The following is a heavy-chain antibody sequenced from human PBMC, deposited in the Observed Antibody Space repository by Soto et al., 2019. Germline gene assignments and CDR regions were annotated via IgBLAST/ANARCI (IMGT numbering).Heavy chain of an antibody. CDR2: IYYSGST. J-gene: IGHJ6*02. D-gene: IGHD3-22*01. Sequence: SETLSLTCTVSGGSISSYYWSWIRQPPGKGLEWIGYIYYSGSTNYNPSLKSRVTISVDTSKNQFSLKLSSVTAADTAVYYCARGMFYYDSSGPPRGMDVWGQGTTVTVSS. CDR3: ARGMFYYDSSGPPRGMDV. CDR1: GGSISSYY. V-gene: IGHV4-59*01.